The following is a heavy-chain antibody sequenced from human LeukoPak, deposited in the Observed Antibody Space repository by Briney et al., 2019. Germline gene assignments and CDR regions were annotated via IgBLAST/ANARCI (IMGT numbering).Heavy chain of an antibody. CDR3: AKDKVGYYDSSLPSF. Sequence: GGSLRLSCAASGFTFSSYGMHWVRQAPGKGLEWVAVIWYDGSNKYYADSVKGRFTISRDNSKNTLYLQMNSLRAEDTAVYYCAKDKVGYYDSSLPSFWGQGTMVTVSS. CDR1: GFTFSSYG. D-gene: IGHD3-22*01. CDR2: IWYDGSNK. V-gene: IGHV3-30*02. J-gene: IGHJ3*01.